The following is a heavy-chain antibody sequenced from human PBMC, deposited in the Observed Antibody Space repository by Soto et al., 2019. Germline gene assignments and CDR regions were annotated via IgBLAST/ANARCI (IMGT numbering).Heavy chain of an antibody. CDR2: ISYDGSNK. D-gene: IGHD4-17*01. J-gene: IGHJ4*02. CDR3: AKDLTRERNTVTYTLFDY. Sequence: LRLSCAASGFTFSSYGMHWVRQAPGKGLEWVAVISYDGSNKYYADSVKGRFTISRDNSKNTLYLQMNSLRAEDTAVYYCAKDLTRERNTVTYTLFDYWGQGTLVTSPQ. V-gene: IGHV3-30*18. CDR1: GFTFSSYG.